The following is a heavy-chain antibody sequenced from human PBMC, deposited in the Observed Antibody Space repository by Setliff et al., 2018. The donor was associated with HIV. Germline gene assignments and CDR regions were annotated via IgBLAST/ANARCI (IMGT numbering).Heavy chain of an antibody. D-gene: IGHD1-26*01. J-gene: IGHJ6*02. V-gene: IGHV1-2*06. CDR3: ARDRWELRTYYYYYGMDV. Sequence: GASVKVSCKGFGGSFTNSAISWIRQAPGQGLEWMGRVNPNSGDTNYAQKFQGRVTMTRHTSISTAYMELGRLRSDDTAVYYCARDRWELRTYYYYYGMDVWGQGTTVTVSS. CDR2: VNPNSGDT. CDR1: GGSFTNSA.